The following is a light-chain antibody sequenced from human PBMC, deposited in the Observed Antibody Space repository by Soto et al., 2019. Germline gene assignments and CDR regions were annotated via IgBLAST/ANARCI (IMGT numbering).Light chain of an antibody. V-gene: IGLV2-14*01. CDR2: DLS. Sequence: QSALTQPASVSGSPGQSITISCTGTSSDVGGYNYGSWYQQHPGKPPKLLIYDLSNRPTGVYNRVSGSKSANTASLTISGLHAEDDADYYCSSSTSSSTLDVVFGGGTKLTVL. J-gene: IGLJ2*01. CDR3: SSSTSSSTLDVV. CDR1: SSDVGGYNY.